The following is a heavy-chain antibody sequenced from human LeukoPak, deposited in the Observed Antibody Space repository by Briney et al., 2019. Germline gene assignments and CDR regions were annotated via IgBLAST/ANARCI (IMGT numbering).Heavy chain of an antibody. J-gene: IGHJ4*02. V-gene: IGHV3-64*01. CDR1: GFNFSSYA. CDR3: ARVGNYDFWSGYFDY. CDR2: ISSNGGST. Sequence: GGSLRLSCAASGFNFSSYAMHWVRQAPGKGLEYVSAISSNGGSTYYANSVKGRFTISRDNSKNTLYLQMGSLRAEDMAVYYCARVGNYDFWSGYFDYWGQGTLVTVSS. D-gene: IGHD3-3*01.